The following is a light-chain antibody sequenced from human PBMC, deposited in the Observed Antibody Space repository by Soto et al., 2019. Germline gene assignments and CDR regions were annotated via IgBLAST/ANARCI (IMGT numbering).Light chain of an antibody. Sequence: IVMTQSPATLSVSPGERATLSCRASQSVSSNLAWYQQKPGQAPRLLIYGASTRATGIPARFSGSGSGTEFTLTISSLQSEDFAVHYCQQYNNWPETFGQGTKVDIK. CDR2: GAS. V-gene: IGKV3-15*01. CDR3: QQYNNWPET. CDR1: QSVSSN. J-gene: IGKJ1*01.